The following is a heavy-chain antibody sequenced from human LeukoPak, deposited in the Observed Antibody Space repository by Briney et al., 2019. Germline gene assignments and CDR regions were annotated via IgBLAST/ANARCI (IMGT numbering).Heavy chain of an antibody. J-gene: IGHJ4*02. CDR2: ISGSGGST. D-gene: IGHD1-1*01. Sequence: GGSLRLSCAASGFTFSSYAMSWVRQAPGKGLEWVSAISGSGGSTCYADSVKGRFTISRDNSKNTLYLQMNSLRAEDTAVYYCAKKGTPTGIPVGSIDYWGQGTLVTVSS. V-gene: IGHV3-23*01. CDR3: AKKGTPTGIPVGSIDY. CDR1: GFTFSSYA.